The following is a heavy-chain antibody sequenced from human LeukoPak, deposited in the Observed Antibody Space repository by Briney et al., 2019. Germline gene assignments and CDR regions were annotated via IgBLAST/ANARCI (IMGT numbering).Heavy chain of an antibody. J-gene: IGHJ4*02. CDR1: GYTFTSNG. CDR2: INPSGGST. Sequence: ASVKVSCKASGYTFTSNGISWVRQAPGQGLEWMGIINPSGGSTSYAQKFQGRVTMTRDMSTSTVYMELSSLRSEDTAVYYCARNYVGAILTFAYWGQGTLVTVSS. V-gene: IGHV1-46*01. CDR3: ARNYVGAILTFAY. D-gene: IGHD1-26*01.